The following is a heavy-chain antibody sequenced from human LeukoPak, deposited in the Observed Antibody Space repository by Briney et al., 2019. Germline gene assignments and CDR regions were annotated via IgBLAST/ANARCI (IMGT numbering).Heavy chain of an antibody. J-gene: IGHJ3*02. D-gene: IGHD3-22*01. V-gene: IGHV1-69*13. CDR3: AILGDSSGYSDAFDI. Sequence: VASVKVSCKASGGTFSSYAISWVRQAPGQGLEWMGGIIPIFGTANYAQKFQGRVTITADESTSTAYMELSSLRSEDTAVYYCAILGDSSGYSDAFDIWGQGTMVTVSS. CDR1: GGTFSSYA. CDR2: IIPIFGTA.